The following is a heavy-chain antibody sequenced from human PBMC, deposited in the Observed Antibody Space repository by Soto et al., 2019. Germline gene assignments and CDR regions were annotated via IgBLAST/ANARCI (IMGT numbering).Heavy chain of an antibody. CDR2: ISSSSSYI. CDR1: GFTFSSYS. CDR3: ASIVVVPAAIAWYYYGMDV. Sequence: EVQLVESGGGLVKPGGSLRLSCAASGFTFSSYSMNWVRQAPGKGLEWVSSISSSSSYIYYADSVKGRFTISRDNAKNSLYRQINSLRAEDTAVYYCASIVVVPAAIAWYYYGMDVWGQGTTVTVSS. J-gene: IGHJ6*02. V-gene: IGHV3-21*01. D-gene: IGHD2-2*01.